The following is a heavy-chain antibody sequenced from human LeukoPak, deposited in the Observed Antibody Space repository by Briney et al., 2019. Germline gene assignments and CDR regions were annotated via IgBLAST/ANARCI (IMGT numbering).Heavy chain of an antibody. V-gene: IGHV4-59*08. CDR3: ARGKVGYSSSWYSYYYYMDV. CDR2: IYYSGST. Sequence: TSETLSLTCTVSGGSISSYYWSWIRQPPGKGLEWIGYIYYSGSTNYNPSLKSRVTISVDTSKNQFSLKLSSVTAADTAVYYCARGKVGYSSSWYSYYYYMDVWGKGTTVTISS. CDR1: GGSISSYY. D-gene: IGHD6-13*01. J-gene: IGHJ6*03.